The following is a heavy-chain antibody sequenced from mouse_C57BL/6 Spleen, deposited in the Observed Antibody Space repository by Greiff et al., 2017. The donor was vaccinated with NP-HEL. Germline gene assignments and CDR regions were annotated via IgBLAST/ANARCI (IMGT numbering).Heavy chain of an antibody. D-gene: IGHD5-5*01. CDR2: ISDGGSYT. J-gene: IGHJ2*01. CDR1: GFTFSSYA. Sequence: EVQGVESGGGLVKPGGSLKLSCAASGFTFSSYAMSWVRQTPEKRLEWVATISDGGSYTYYPDNVKGRFTISRDNAKNNLYLQMSHLKSEDTAMYYCARGALPYYFDYWGQGTTLTVSS. V-gene: IGHV5-4*01. CDR3: ARGALPYYFDY.